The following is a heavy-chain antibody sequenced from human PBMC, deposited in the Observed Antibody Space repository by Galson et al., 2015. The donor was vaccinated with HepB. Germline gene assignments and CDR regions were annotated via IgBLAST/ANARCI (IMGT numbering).Heavy chain of an antibody. Sequence: PALVKPTQTLTLTCTFSGFSLSTSGVGVGWIRQPPGKALEWLALIYWDDDKRYSPSLKSRLTITKDTSKNQVVLTMTNMDPVDTATYYCARICSSGWYGPGLDYWGQGTLVTVSS. D-gene: IGHD6-19*01. J-gene: IGHJ4*02. CDR1: GFSLSTSGVG. CDR3: ARICSSGWYGPGLDY. CDR2: IYWDDDK. V-gene: IGHV2-5*02.